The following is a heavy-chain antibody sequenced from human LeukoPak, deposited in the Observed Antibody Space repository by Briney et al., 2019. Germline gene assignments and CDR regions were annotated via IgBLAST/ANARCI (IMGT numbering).Heavy chain of an antibody. J-gene: IGHJ3*02. CDR3: AKDMGLGYYDSSGYYHGDAFDI. V-gene: IGHV3-23*01. D-gene: IGHD3-22*01. CDR2: ISGSGGST. Sequence: HTGGSLRLSCAASGFTFSSYAMSWVRQAPGKGLEWVSAISGSGGSTYYADSVKGRFTISRDNSKNTLYLQMNSLRAEDTAVYYCAKDMGLGYYDSSGYYHGDAFDIWGQRTMVTVSS. CDR1: GFTFSSYA.